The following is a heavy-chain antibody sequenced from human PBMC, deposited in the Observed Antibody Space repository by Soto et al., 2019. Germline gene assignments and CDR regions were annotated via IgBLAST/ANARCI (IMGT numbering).Heavy chain of an antibody. D-gene: IGHD6-13*01. CDR1: GGSISSGGYY. J-gene: IGHJ5*02. CDR2: IYYSGST. CDR3: ARVSGAAASTEGVNWLDP. Sequence: SETLSLTCTVSGGSISSGGYYWRWIRQHPGKGLEWIGYIYYSGSTYYNPSLKSRVTISVDTSKNQFSLKLSSVTAADTAVYYCARVSGAAASTEGVNWLDPWGQGTLVTVSS. V-gene: IGHV4-31*03.